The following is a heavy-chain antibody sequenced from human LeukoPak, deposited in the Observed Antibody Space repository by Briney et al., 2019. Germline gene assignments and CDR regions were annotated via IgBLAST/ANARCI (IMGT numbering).Heavy chain of an antibody. CDR2: ISPYNGNS. CDR1: GYRFTSYG. J-gene: IGHJ6*03. D-gene: IGHD3-10*01. CDR3: ARGFPMGAITAYYNYMDV. Sequence: ASVKVSCKASGYRFTSYGISWVRQAPGQGLEWMGWISPYNGNSNYAQNLQDRVTMTTDTSTSTTYMELRSLRSDDTAVYYCARGFPMGAITAYYNYMDVWGKGTTVTVSS. V-gene: IGHV1-18*01.